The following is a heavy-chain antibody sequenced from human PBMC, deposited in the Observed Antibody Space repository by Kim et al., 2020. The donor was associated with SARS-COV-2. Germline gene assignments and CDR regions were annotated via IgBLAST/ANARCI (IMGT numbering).Heavy chain of an antibody. V-gene: IGHV1-3*01. J-gene: IGHJ5*02. D-gene: IGHD3-10*01. Sequence: SQNLQGRVTIPRHTSASTAYMELSSLASKDTAVYYCAREGSGSYNWFDPWGQGTLVTVSS. CDR3: AREGSGSYNWFDP.